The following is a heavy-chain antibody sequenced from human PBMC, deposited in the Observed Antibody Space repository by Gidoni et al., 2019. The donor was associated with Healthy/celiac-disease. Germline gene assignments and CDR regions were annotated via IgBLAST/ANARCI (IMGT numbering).Heavy chain of an antibody. CDR1: GGTFSSYA. CDR2: IIPIFGTA. CDR3: ARVEKSGSYYEYYYYYGMDV. Sequence: QVQLVQSGAEVKKPGSSVKVSCKASGGTFSSYAISWVRQAPGQGLEWMGGIIPIFGTANYAQKFQGRVTITADESTSTAYMELSSLRSEDTAVYYCARVEKSGSYYEYYYYYGMDVWGQGTTVTVSS. D-gene: IGHD1-26*01. J-gene: IGHJ6*02. V-gene: IGHV1-69*01.